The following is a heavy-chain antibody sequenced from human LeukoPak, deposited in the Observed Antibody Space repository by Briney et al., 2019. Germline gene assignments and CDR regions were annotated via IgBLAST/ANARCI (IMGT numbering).Heavy chain of an antibody. J-gene: IGHJ4*02. CDR3: AREATIFTDY. CDR2: ISSSSTI. D-gene: IGHD3-3*01. Sequence: GGSLRLSCAASGFTFSSYYMNWVRQAPGKGLEWVSYISSSSTIHYADSVKGRFTISRDNAKNSLYLQMNSLRAEDTAVYYCAREATIFTDYWGQGTLVTVSS. V-gene: IGHV3-69-1*02. CDR1: GFTFSSYY.